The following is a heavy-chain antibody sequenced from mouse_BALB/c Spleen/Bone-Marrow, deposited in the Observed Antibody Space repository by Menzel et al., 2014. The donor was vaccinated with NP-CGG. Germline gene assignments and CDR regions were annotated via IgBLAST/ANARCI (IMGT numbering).Heavy chain of an antibody. V-gene: IGHV1-80*01. J-gene: IGHJ2*01. CDR1: GYAFSVYW. CDR3: ARGGISVDY. CDR2: IYPGDGDT. Sequence: VQLQQSGAELVRPGSSVKISCKASGYAFSVYWMNWVEQRPGQGPEWIGQIYPGDGDTNYNGKFKGRATLTADKSSNTAYMQLSSLTSEDSAVYFCARGGISVDYWGQGTTLTVSS.